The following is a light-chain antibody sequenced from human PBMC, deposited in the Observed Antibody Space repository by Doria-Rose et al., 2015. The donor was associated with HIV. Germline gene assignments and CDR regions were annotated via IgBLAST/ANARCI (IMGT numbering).Light chain of an antibody. J-gene: IGKJ1*01. V-gene: IGKV1-17*01. CDR3: LQHNSYPPT. CDR2: VGS. CDR1: QDIRSD. Sequence: SSLSASVGDRVTITCRASQDIRSDLGWFQQKPGQAPKRLIFVGSTLHAGVPTRFSGSGSGTEFTLTISSLQPEDFATYYCLQHNSYPPTFGQGTKVAMK.